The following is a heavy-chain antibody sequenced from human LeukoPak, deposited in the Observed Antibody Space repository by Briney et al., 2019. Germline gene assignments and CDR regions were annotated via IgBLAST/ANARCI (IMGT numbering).Heavy chain of an antibody. D-gene: IGHD7-27*01. J-gene: IGHJ4*02. V-gene: IGHV4-39*07. CDR1: GGSISSSGYS. CDR2: ISYSRNT. CDR3: ARDWGTYFDY. Sequence: SETLSLTCMVSGGSISSSGYSWGWIRQPPGKGLEWIGSISYSRNTYHNPSLKSRVTISVDTSKNQFSLHLTSVTAADTAVYYCARDWGTYFDYWGQGTLVTVSS.